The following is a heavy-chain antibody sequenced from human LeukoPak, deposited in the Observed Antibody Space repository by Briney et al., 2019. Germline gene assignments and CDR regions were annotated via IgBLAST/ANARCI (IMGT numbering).Heavy chain of an antibody. J-gene: IGHJ4*02. V-gene: IGHV1-2*02. CDR3: ARSPDYGEG. Sequence: ASVKVSCKASGYTFTGYYMHWVRQAPRQGLEWMGWINPNSGGTNYAQKFQGRVTMTTDTSTSTAYMELRSLRSDDTAVYYCARSPDYGEGWGQGTLVTVSS. CDR1: GYTFTGYY. CDR2: INPNSGGT. D-gene: IGHD4-17*01.